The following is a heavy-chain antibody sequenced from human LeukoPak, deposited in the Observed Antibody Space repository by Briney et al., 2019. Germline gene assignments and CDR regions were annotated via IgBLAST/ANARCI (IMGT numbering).Heavy chain of an antibody. Sequence: SETLSLTCTVSGYSISGGYYWGWIRQPPGKGLEWIGSIYHSGSTYYNPSLKSRVTISVDTSKNQFSLKLSSVTAADTAVYYCAREMTTVTNYFDYWGQGTLVTVSS. CDR2: IYHSGST. D-gene: IGHD4-17*01. J-gene: IGHJ4*02. CDR3: AREMTTVTNYFDY. CDR1: GYSISGGYY. V-gene: IGHV4-38-2*02.